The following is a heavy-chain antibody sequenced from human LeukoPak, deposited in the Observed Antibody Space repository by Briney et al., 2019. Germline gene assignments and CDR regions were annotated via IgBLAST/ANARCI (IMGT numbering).Heavy chain of an antibody. D-gene: IGHD5-12*01. J-gene: IGHJ4*02. CDR2: IYYSGST. V-gene: IGHV4-59*01. Sequence: PSETLSLTCTVSGASITSYYWSWVRQPPGKGLEWIGYIYYSGSTNYNPSLKSRVTISVDTSKNQFSLKLSSVTAADTAVYYCARDEGRDGYNLYYWGQGTLVTVSS. CDR1: GASITSYY. CDR3: ARDEGRDGYNLYY.